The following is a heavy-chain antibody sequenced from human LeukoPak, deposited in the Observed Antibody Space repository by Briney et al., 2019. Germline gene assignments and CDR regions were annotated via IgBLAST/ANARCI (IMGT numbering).Heavy chain of an antibody. CDR1: GYTFTSYD. Sequence: ASVKVSCKASGYTFTSYDINWVRPATGQGLEWMGWMNPNSGNTGYAQKFQGRVTMTRNTSISTAYMELSSLRSEDTAVYYCALCSSTSCYTNWFDPWGQGTLVTVSS. CDR3: ALCSSTSCYTNWFDP. CDR2: MNPNSGNT. V-gene: IGHV1-8*01. D-gene: IGHD2-2*02. J-gene: IGHJ5*02.